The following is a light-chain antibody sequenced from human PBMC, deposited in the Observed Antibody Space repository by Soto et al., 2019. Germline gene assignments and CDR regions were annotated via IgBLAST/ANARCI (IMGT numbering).Light chain of an antibody. CDR3: QQYNTYPWT. CDR1: QSLSSW. V-gene: IGKV1-5*03. CDR2: KAS. Sequence: DTQMTQSPSTLSASVGDRVTITCRASQSLSSWLAWYQQKPGKAPKLLVYKASSLKTGVPPRFSGSESGTEFSLTISSLQPDDFATYYCQQYNTYPWTFGQATKVEFK. J-gene: IGKJ1*01.